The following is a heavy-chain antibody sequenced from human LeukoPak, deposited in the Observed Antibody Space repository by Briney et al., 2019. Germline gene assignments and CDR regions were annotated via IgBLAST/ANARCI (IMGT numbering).Heavy chain of an antibody. CDR2: IKSKFDGGAT. J-gene: IGHJ4*02. D-gene: IGHD1-26*01. Sequence: GGSLRLSCTVSGFPLGNAWMFWVRQAPGKRLEWVGRIKSKFDGGATDYAAPVKGRLTISRDDSENTLHLQMDSLKTEDTAFYYCASADRWERLFFYFRYWGRGSLVTVSS. CDR1: GFPLGNAW. CDR3: ASADRWERLFFYFRY. V-gene: IGHV3-15*01.